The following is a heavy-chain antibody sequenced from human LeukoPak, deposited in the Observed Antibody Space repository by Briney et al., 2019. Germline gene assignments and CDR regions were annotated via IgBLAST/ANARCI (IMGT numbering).Heavy chain of an antibody. V-gene: IGHV4-59*08. J-gene: IGHJ3*02. CDR3: ARHGYRDDAFDI. D-gene: IGHD5-18*01. Sequence: SETLSLTCTVSGGSITSYYWSWIRQPPGKGLEWIGYIYYSGRTNYNPSLKSRVIISVDTSKTQFSLKLSSVTAADTAVYYCARHGYRDDAFDIWGQGTMVTVSS. CDR2: IYYSGRT. CDR1: GGSITSYY.